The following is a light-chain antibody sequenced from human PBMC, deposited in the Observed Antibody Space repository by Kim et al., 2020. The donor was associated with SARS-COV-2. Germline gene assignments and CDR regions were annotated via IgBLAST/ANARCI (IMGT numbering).Light chain of an antibody. CDR3: QQYGSSPQT. CDR1: QSVSSSY. V-gene: IGKV3-20*01. Sequence: SPGERATLTCSASQSVSSSYLAWYQQKPGQAPRLLIYGASSMATGIPDRFSGSGSGTDFTLTISRLEPEDFAVYYCQQYGSSPQTFGQGTKVDIK. CDR2: GAS. J-gene: IGKJ1*01.